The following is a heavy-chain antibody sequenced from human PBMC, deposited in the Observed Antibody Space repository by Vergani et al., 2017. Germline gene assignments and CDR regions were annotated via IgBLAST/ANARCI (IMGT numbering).Heavy chain of an antibody. J-gene: IGHJ4*02. D-gene: IGHD3-10*01. V-gene: IGHV4-39*01. CDR3: ARQSRSFGELYPN. CDR1: GGSISSSSYY. CDR2: IYYSGST. Sequence: QLQLQESGPGLVKPSETLSLTCPVSGGSISSSSYYWGWIRQPPGKGLEWIGSIYYSGSTYYNPSLKSRVTISVDTSKNQFSLKLSSVTAADTAVYYCARQSRSFGELYPNWGQGTLVTVSS.